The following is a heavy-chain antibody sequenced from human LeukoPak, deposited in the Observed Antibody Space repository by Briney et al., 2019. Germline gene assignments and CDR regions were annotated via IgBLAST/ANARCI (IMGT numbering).Heavy chain of an antibody. D-gene: IGHD5-18*01. V-gene: IGHV1-69*11. J-gene: IGHJ4*02. CDR3: ARDGARGYSYACCY. CDR2: IIPILGTA. CDR1: GGIFSSYV. Sequence: SVKVSFKVSGGIFSSYVISRVRQAPGQGPEWMGRIIPILGTAIYAQKFQGRVKITADESTSTAYMEVNSLRSAETAVYYCARDGARGYSYACCYWGQGNQVTVSS.